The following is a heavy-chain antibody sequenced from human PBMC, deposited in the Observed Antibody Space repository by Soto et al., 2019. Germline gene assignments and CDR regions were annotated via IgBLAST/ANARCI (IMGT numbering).Heavy chain of an antibody. J-gene: IGHJ3*02. CDR3: ASGGTVETDAFDI. CDR1: GYTFTGYY. V-gene: IGHV1-2*04. D-gene: IGHD4-17*01. Sequence: QVQLVQSGAEVKKPGASVKVSCKASGYTFTGYYMHWVRQAPGQGLEWMGWINPNSGGTNYAQKFQGWVTMTRDTCIGTAYKELSRRKADDTAVYYRASGGTVETDAFDIWGPGKMVTVSS. CDR2: INPNSGGT.